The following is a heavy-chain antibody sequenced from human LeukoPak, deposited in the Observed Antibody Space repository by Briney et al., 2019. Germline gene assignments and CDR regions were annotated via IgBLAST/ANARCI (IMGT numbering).Heavy chain of an antibody. J-gene: IGHJ4*02. CDR3: AKDHANTPVVTN. V-gene: IGHV3-23*01. CDR2: ISTSGNT. CDR1: GFPLSKYA. Sequence: PGGSLRLSCVGSGFPLSKYAMNWVRQTPGKGLEWVSLISTSGNTHYADSVTGRFTVSRDNSKNTVDLQMNNLRVDDTAIYYCAKDHANTPVVTNWGQGILVSVSS. D-gene: IGHD2-21*02.